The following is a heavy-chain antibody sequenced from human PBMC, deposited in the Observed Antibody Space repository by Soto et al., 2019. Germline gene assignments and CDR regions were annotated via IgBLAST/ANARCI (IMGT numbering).Heavy chain of an antibody. Sequence: GGSLRLSCAASGFTFNTYAMNWVRQAPGKGLEWVSVISSSGNGRYYADSVKGRFTISRDNSKNTLYLQMNSLRAEDTAVYYCAKDREVGWFGELLRAGDYYYAMDVWGQGTRSPSP. CDR3: AKDREVGWFGELLRAGDYYYAMDV. CDR1: GFTFNTYA. CDR2: ISSSGNGR. J-gene: IGHJ6*02. V-gene: IGHV3-23*01. D-gene: IGHD3-10*01.